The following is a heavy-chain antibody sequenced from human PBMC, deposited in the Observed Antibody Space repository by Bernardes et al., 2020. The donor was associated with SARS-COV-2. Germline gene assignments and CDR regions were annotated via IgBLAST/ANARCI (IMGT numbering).Heavy chain of an antibody. CDR2: IYYSGSP. D-gene: IGHD2-15*01. Sequence: SNTLQVTCTFSGGSISSYYWRWIRQPPGKGLEWIGYIYYSGSPNYNPSLKSRVTISVDTSKNQFSLKLSSVTAADTAVYYCAAVAATVSYYYYGMDVWGQGTTVTVSS. CDR3: AAVAATVSYYYYGMDV. CDR1: GGSISSYY. V-gene: IGHV4-59*07. J-gene: IGHJ6*02.